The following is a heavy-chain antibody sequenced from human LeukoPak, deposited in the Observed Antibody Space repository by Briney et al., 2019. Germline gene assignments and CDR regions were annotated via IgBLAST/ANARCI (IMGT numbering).Heavy chain of an antibody. Sequence: SETLSLTCTVSGYSISSGNYWGWIRQSPGKGLEWIGTIYHSGSTYYNPSLKSRVTISVDTSKNQISLRLSSVTAADTAIYYCARGNSDRFPPYMDYWGQGILIIVSS. D-gene: IGHD2-21*01. CDR1: GYSISSGNY. V-gene: IGHV4-38-2*02. J-gene: IGHJ4*02. CDR2: IYHSGST. CDR3: ARGNSDRFPPYMDY.